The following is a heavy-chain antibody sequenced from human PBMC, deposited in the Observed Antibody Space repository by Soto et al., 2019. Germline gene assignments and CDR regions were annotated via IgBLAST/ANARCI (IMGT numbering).Heavy chain of an antibody. Sequence: GASVKVSCKASGYTFTSYGISWVRQAPGQGLEWMGWISAYNGNTNYAQKLQGRVTMTTDTSTSTAYMELRSLRSDDTAVYYCARDREIKAAMVYYYYYYGMDVWGQGTTVTVSS. D-gene: IGHD5-18*01. CDR1: GYTFTSYG. CDR2: ISAYNGNT. CDR3: ARDREIKAAMVYYYYYYGMDV. V-gene: IGHV1-18*04. J-gene: IGHJ6*02.